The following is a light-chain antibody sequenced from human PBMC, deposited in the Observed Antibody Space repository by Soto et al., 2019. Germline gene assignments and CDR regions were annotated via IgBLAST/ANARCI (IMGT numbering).Light chain of an antibody. Sequence: QSALTQPASVSGSPGQSITISCTGPSSDIVSLNYVSWYQQHPGKAPKLMIYDVTTRPSGVSYRFSGSKSDNTASLAISGLWAGDEAHYYCSSYTASTTWVFGGGTQLTVL. J-gene: IGLJ3*02. V-gene: IGLV2-14*01. CDR3: SSYTASTTWV. CDR2: DVT. CDR1: SSDIVSLNY.